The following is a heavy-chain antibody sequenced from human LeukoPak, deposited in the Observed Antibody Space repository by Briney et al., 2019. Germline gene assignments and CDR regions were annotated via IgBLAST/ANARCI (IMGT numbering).Heavy chain of an antibody. D-gene: IGHD4-17*01. CDR3: ARVGLRDAFDI. CDR1: GFTSSEYY. J-gene: IGHJ3*02. V-gene: IGHV3-11*06. CDR2: ISSSSYT. Sequence: AGSLRLSCADSGFTSSEYYMSWIPKAPGKGLQWVSYISSSSYTNYAGSVKGRCTISRDNAKNSLYLQMNSLRAEDTAVYYCARVGLRDAFDIWGQGTMVTVSS.